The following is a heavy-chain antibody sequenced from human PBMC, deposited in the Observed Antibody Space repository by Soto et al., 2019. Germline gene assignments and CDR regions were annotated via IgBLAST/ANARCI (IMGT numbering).Heavy chain of an antibody. Sequence: SETLSLTCTVSGGSISSYYWSWIRQPPGKGLEWIGYIYYSGSTNYNPSLKSRVTISVDTSKNQFSLKLSSVTAADTAVYYCARDRENTMVRGVIISGWFGPWGQGTLVTVS. CDR1: GGSISSYY. D-gene: IGHD3-10*01. CDR2: IYYSGST. V-gene: IGHV4-59*01. J-gene: IGHJ5*02. CDR3: ARDRENTMVRGVIISGWFGP.